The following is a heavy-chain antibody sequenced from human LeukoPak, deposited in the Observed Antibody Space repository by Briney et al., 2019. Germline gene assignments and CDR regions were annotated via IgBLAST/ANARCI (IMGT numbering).Heavy chain of an antibody. CDR1: GFTFSSYA. CDR2: ISYDGSNK. D-gene: IGHD3-22*01. J-gene: IGHJ5*02. CDR3: ARQVVYDSSGYYR. Sequence: PGGSLRLSCAASGFTFSSYAMHWVRQAPGKGLEWVAVISYDGSNKYYADSVKGRFTISRDNSKNTLYLQMNSLRAEDTAVYYCARQVVYDSSGYYRWGQGTLVTVSS. V-gene: IGHV3-30*04.